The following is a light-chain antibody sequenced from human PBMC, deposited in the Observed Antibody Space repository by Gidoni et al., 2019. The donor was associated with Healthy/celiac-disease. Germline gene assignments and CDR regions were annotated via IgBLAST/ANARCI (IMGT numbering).Light chain of an antibody. Sequence: QSVLTQPPSASGTPGPRVTIPCSGSSPNIGSNYVYWYQQLPGTAPKLLIYRNNQRPSGVPDRFSGSKSGTSASLAISGLRSEDEADYYCAAWDDSLSAHVVFGGGTKLTVL. CDR3: AAWDDSLSAHVV. CDR2: RNN. J-gene: IGLJ2*01. CDR1: SPNIGSNY. V-gene: IGLV1-47*01.